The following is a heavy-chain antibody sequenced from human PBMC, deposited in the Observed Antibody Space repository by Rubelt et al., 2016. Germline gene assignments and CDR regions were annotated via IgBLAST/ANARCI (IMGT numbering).Heavy chain of an antibody. Sequence: CTGRIDPSDSYTNYSPSFQGHVTISADKSISTAYLQWSSLKASDTAMYYCARHEEYGDHDAFDIWGQGTMVTVSS. J-gene: IGHJ3*02. CDR2: IDPSDSYT. V-gene: IGHV5-10-1*01. CDR3: ARHEEYGDHDAFDI. D-gene: IGHD4-17*01.